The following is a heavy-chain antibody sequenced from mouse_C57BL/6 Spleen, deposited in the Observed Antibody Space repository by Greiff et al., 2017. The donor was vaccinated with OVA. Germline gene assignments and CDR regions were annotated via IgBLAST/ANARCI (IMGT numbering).Heavy chain of an antibody. J-gene: IGHJ1*03. D-gene: IGHD2-2*01. Sequence: QVQLKQSGPELVKPGASVKISCKASGYAFSSSWMNWVKQRPGTGLEWIGRIYPGDGDTNYNGKFKGKATLTADKSSSTAYMQLSSLTSEDSAVYFCARNGYYWYFDVWGTGTTVTVSS. V-gene: IGHV1-82*01. CDR3: ARNGYYWYFDV. CDR2: IYPGDGDT. CDR1: GYAFSSSW.